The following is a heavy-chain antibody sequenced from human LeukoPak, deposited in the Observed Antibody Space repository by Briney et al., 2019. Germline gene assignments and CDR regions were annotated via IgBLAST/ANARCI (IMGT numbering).Heavy chain of an antibody. D-gene: IGHD6-13*01. CDR1: GGSISSYY. CDR2: IYTSGST. CDR3: AKFSAAAGGFDP. Sequence: SETLSLTCTVSGGSISSYYWSWIRQPAGKGLEWIGRIYTSGSTNYNPSLKSRVTISVDTSKNQFSLKLSSVTAADTAVYYCAKFSAAAGGFDPWGQGTLVTVSS. J-gene: IGHJ5*02. V-gene: IGHV4-4*07.